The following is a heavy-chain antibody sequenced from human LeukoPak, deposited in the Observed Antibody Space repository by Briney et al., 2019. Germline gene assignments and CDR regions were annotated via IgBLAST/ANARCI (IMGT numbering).Heavy chain of an antibody. CDR3: AKDKGYYYDSSGYLVPITLDY. Sequence: SGGSLRLSCAASGFTFSSYAMSWVRQAPGKGLEWVSAISGSGGSTYYADSVKGRFTISRDNSKNTLYLQMNSLRAEDTAVYYCAKDKGYYYDSSGYLVPITLDYWGQGTLVTVSS. CDR1: GFTFSSYA. CDR2: ISGSGGST. D-gene: IGHD3-22*01. V-gene: IGHV3-23*01. J-gene: IGHJ4*02.